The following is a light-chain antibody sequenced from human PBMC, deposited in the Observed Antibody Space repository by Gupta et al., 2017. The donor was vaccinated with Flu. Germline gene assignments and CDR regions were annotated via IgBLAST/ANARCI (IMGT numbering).Light chain of an antibody. CDR3: QSADSSGTYV. J-gene: IGLJ1*01. Sequence: SYGLTQPPSVSVSPGQTARITCSGDALPKQYAYWYQQKPGQAPVLVIYKDSERPSGIPERFSGSSSGTTVTLTISGGQAEDEADYYCQSADSSGTYVFGTGTKVTVL. CDR1: ALPKQY. CDR2: KDS. V-gene: IGLV3-25*02.